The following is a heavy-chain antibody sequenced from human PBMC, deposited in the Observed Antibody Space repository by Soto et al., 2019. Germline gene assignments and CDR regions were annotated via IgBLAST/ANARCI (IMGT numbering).Heavy chain of an antibody. J-gene: IGHJ4*02. V-gene: IGHV5-51*01. CDR2: TYPADSDT. CDR3: ASPRRYNWNDKDY. CDR1: GCIFTAFW. D-gene: IGHD1-1*01. Sequence: PGESRKISCKASGCIFTAFWIGWVRQMPGKGLEWMGITYPADSDTRYRPSFQGQVTISADKSINTAYLHFSSLKASDTAMYYCASPRRYNWNDKDYWGQGTLVTVSS.